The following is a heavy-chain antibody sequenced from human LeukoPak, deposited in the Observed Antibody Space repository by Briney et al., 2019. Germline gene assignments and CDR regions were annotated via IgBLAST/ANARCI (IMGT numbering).Heavy chain of an antibody. J-gene: IGHJ4*02. D-gene: IGHD7-27*01. CDR3: AKDLHWGLDY. Sequence: QSGGSLRLSCAASGFTFSSYAMTWVRQAPGKGLECVSAISGSGDDTYYADSVKGRFTISRDNSKSTLYLQMNNLRAEDTAVYYCAKDLHWGLDYWGQGTLVTVSS. CDR1: GFTFSSYA. V-gene: IGHV3-23*01. CDR2: ISGSGDDT.